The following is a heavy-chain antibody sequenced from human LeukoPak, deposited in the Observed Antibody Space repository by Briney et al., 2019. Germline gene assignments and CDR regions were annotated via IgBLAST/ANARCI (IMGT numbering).Heavy chain of an antibody. CDR2: IYHSGST. CDR1: GGSISSGGYS. D-gene: IGHD2-21*01. Sequence: PSETLSLTCAVSGGSISSGGYSWSWIRQPPGKGLEWIGYIYHSGSTYYNPSLKSRVTISVDRSKNQFSLKLSSVTAADTAVYYCARGLWWSQRGLFDPWGQGTLVTVSS. CDR3: ARGLWWSQRGLFDP. J-gene: IGHJ5*02. V-gene: IGHV4-30-2*01.